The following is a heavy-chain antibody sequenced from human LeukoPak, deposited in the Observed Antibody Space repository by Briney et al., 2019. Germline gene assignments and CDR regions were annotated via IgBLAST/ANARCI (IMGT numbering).Heavy chain of an antibody. CDR1: GYTFTGYY. V-gene: IGHV1-2*04. Sequence: ASVKVSCKASGYTFTGYYMHWVRQAPGQGFEWMGWINPNSGGTNYAQKFQGWVTMTRDTSISTAYMELSRLRSDDTAVYYCARVEATDASYYGMDVWGQGTTVTVSS. CDR3: ARVEATDASYYGMDV. J-gene: IGHJ6*02. CDR2: INPNSGGT. D-gene: IGHD5-12*01.